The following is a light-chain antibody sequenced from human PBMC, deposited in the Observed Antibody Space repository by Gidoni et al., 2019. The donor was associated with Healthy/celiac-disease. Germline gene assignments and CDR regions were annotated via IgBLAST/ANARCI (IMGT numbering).Light chain of an antibody. J-gene: IGKJ4*01. V-gene: IGKV1-27*01. CDR3: QKYNSAPLT. Sequence: IQMTQSPSSLSASVGDRVTITCRASQGISNYVAWYQQKPGKVPKLLIYAASTLQSGVPSRFSGSGAGTDFTLTISSLHPEDVATYYCQKYNSAPLTFGGGTKVEIK. CDR1: QGISNY. CDR2: AAS.